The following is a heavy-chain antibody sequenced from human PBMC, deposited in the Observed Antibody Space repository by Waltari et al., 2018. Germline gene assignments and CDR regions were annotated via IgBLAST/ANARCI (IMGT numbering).Heavy chain of an antibody. CDR3: AKDVGYSGGHFDS. J-gene: IGHJ4*02. V-gene: IGHV3-23*04. D-gene: IGHD5-18*01. CDR1: GFTFGAYA. CDR2: LSGGGCNT. Sequence: EVQLVESGGGLVQGGGSLRLSCGVCGFTFGAYASSWVRQAPGKGLEWVSSLSGGGCNTHYEDSVRGRFTISRDNSKNTLYLQMNTLRAEDTATYYCAKDVGYSGGHFDSWGLGIPVTVSS.